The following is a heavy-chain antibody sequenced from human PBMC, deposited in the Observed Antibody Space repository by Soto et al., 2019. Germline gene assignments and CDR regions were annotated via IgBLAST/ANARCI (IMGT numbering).Heavy chain of an antibody. D-gene: IGHD5-12*01. V-gene: IGHV3-21*01. CDR2: ISSSSSYI. Sequence: GGSLRLSCAASGFTFSSYSMNWVRQAPGKGLEWVSSISSSSSYIYYADSVKGRFTISRDNAKNSLYLQMNSLRAEDTAVYYCARDLGGYDYWGPAEYYYGMDVWGQGTTVTVSS. CDR1: GFTFSSYS. CDR3: ARDLGGYDYWGPAEYYYGMDV. J-gene: IGHJ6*02.